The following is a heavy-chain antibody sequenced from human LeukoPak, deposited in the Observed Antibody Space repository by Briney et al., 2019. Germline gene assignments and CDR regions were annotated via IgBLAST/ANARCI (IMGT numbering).Heavy chain of an antibody. D-gene: IGHD2-21*01. CDR2: ISPDGSAR. V-gene: IGHV3-7*01. CDR3: GGWGGGVNH. Sequence: PGGSLRLSCSPSGFSFATYWIDWVRQPPGKGLVWVANISPDGSARYVDAVRGRFTTSRDNAKNSLSMGMNSLRAEDRAVYCCGGWGGGVNHWAQGTLVTVSS. CDR1: GFSFATYW. J-gene: IGHJ4*02.